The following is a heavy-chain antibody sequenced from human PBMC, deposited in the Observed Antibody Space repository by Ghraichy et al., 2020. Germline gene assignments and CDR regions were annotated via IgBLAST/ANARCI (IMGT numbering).Heavy chain of an antibody. CDR2: INHSGST. J-gene: IGHJ4*02. D-gene: IGHD3-10*01. V-gene: IGHV4-34*01. Sequence: SETLSLTCAVYGGSFSGYYWSWIRQPPGKGLEWIGEINHSGSTNYNPSLKSRVTISVDTSKNQFSLKLSSVTAADTAVYYCARVDRYGSGSYLGYDYWGQGTLVTVSS. CDR1: GGSFSGYY. CDR3: ARVDRYGSGSYLGYDY.